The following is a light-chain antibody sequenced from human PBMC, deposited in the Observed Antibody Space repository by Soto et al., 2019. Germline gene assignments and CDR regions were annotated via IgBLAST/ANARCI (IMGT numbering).Light chain of an antibody. V-gene: IGKV3-15*01. CDR2: GAS. CDR1: QSVSSSY. CDR3: QQYNNWPPET. Sequence: EIVLTQSPGTLSLSPGERATFSCRASQSVSSSYIAWYQQKRGQAPRLLIYGASTRATGIPARFSGSGSGTEFTLTISSLQSEDFAVYYCQQYNNWPPETFGQGTKVDIK. J-gene: IGKJ1*01.